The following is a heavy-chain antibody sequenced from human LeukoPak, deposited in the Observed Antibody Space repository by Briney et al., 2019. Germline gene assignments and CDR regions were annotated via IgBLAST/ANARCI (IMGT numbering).Heavy chain of an antibody. Sequence: GASVKVSCKASGYTFTGYYMHWVRQAPGQGLEWMGWISAYNGNTNYAQKLQGRVTMTTDTSTSTAYMELRSLRSGDTAVYYCARETGTWNHDYWGQGTLVTVSS. V-gene: IGHV1-18*04. CDR2: ISAYNGNT. CDR3: ARETGTWNHDY. CDR1: GYTFTGYY. J-gene: IGHJ4*02. D-gene: IGHD1-7*01.